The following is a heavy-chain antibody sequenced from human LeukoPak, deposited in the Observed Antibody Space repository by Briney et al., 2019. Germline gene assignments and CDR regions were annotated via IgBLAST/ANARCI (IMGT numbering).Heavy chain of an antibody. D-gene: IGHD3-22*01. CDR2: IKQDGSAK. Sequence: PGGSLRLSCAASGFTFSIFWMSWVRQAPGKGLEWVANIKQDGSAKYYVDSVKGRFTISRDNARNSLYLEMNNLGAEDTAIYYCATSYDSSGNNWGQGTLVTVSS. CDR3: ATSYDSSGNN. V-gene: IGHV3-7*01. J-gene: IGHJ4*02. CDR1: GFTFSIFW.